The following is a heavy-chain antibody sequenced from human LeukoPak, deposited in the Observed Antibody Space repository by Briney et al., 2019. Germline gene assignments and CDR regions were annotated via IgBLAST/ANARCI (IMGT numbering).Heavy chain of an antibody. CDR3: ARSRSVTGYFDY. D-gene: IGHD3-9*01. CDR2: IYYTGST. J-gene: IGHJ4*02. V-gene: IGHV4-59*01. Sequence: SETLSLTCTVSGGTISSYYWNWIRQPPGKGLEWIAYIYYTGSTNYNPSLKSRVTISVDTSKNQFSLKLSSVTAADTAVYYCARSRSVTGYFDYWGQGTLVTVSS. CDR1: GGTISSYY.